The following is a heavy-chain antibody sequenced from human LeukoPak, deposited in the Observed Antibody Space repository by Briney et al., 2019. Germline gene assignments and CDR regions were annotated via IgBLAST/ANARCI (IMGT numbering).Heavy chain of an antibody. J-gene: IGHJ4*02. V-gene: IGHV1-46*01. Sequence: ASVKVSCKASGYTFTSYYMHWVRQAPGQGLEWMGIINPSGGSTSYAQKFQGRVTMTRDTSTSTVYMELSSLRSEDTAVYYCARVRKDIVVVPGAMRDTYYFDYWGQGTLVTVSS. CDR2: INPSGGST. CDR1: GYTFTSYY. CDR3: ARVRKDIVVVPGAMRDTYYFDY. D-gene: IGHD2-2*01.